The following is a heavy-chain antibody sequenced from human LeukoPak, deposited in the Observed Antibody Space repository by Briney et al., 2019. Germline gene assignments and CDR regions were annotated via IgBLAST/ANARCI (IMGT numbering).Heavy chain of an antibody. Sequence: ASVKVSCKASGYTFTSYGISWVRQAPGQGLEWMGWISAYNGNTNYAQKLQGRVTMTTDTSTSTAYMELRSLRSDDTAVYYCARDGNYDSSGYYYSDYWGQGTLVTVSS. CDR3: ARDGNYDSSGYYYSDY. V-gene: IGHV1-18*01. D-gene: IGHD3-22*01. J-gene: IGHJ4*02. CDR2: ISAYNGNT. CDR1: GYTFTSYG.